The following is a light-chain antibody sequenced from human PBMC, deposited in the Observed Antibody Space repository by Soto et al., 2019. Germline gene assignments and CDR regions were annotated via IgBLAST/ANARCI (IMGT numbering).Light chain of an antibody. CDR3: QQYDNLPRT. J-gene: IGKJ1*01. CDR1: QDISNY. CDR2: DAS. V-gene: IGKV1-33*01. Sequence: DIQMTQSPSSLSASVGGRFTITCRAIQDISNYLNWYQQKPGQSPKLLIYDASNLETGVPSRFSGSGSGTDFTFTISSLQPEDIEPYYCQQYDNLPRTFGQGTKVDIK.